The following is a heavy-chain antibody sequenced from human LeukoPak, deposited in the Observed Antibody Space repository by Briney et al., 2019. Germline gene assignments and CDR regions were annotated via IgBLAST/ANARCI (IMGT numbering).Heavy chain of an antibody. D-gene: IGHD6-13*01. Sequence: KPSETLSLTCTVSGGSISSSSYYWGWIRQPPGKGLEWIGSIYYSGSTYYNPSLKSRVTISVDTSKNQFSLKLSSVTAADTAVYYCARQEAAAGPGLGWFDPWGQGTLVTVSS. J-gene: IGHJ5*02. CDR1: GGSISSSSYY. CDR3: ARQEAAAGPGLGWFDP. V-gene: IGHV4-39*01. CDR2: IYYSGST.